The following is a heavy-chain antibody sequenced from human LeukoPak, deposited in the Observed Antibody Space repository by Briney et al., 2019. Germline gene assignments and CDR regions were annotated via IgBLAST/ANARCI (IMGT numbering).Heavy chain of an antibody. CDR1: GFTFGSYW. J-gene: IGHJ4*02. Sequence: PGGSLTLSCAASGFTFGSYWMSWVRQTAEKGLEWVANIKHDGSESYYVDSVKGRFTISRDNAKKSLYLQMHNLRPEDTALYYCTRESTHTNYPGTFDSWGQGTVVTVSS. CDR3: TRESTHTNYPGTFDS. CDR2: IKHDGSES. V-gene: IGHV3-7*01. D-gene: IGHD4-11*01.